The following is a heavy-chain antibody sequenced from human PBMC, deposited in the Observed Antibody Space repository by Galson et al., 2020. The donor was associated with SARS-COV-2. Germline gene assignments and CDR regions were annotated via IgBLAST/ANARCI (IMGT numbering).Heavy chain of an antibody. D-gene: IGHD2-2*01. CDR3: ACYGPIYYYYYDMDV. V-gene: IGHV4-34*01. J-gene: IGHJ6*03. CDR1: GGSFSGYS. Sequence: SETLSLTCAVYGGSFSGYSWSWIRQPPGKGLEWIGEINHSGSTNYNPSLKSRVTISVDTSKNQFSVKLSSVTAADTAVYYCACYGPIYYYYYDMDVWGKGTTVTVSS. CDR2: INHSGST.